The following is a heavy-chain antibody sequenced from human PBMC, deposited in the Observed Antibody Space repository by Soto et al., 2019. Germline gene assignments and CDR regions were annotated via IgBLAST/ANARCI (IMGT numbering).Heavy chain of an antibody. J-gene: IGHJ4*02. Sequence: GGSLRLSCAASGFTVSSNYMSWVRQAPGKGLEWVSVIYSGGSTYYADSVKGRFTISRDNSKNTLYLQMNSLRAEDTAVYYCARASVDSSSWYFDYWGQGTLVTVSS. CDR1: GFTVSSNY. V-gene: IGHV3-53*01. CDR2: IYSGGST. CDR3: ARASVDSSSWYFDY. D-gene: IGHD6-13*01.